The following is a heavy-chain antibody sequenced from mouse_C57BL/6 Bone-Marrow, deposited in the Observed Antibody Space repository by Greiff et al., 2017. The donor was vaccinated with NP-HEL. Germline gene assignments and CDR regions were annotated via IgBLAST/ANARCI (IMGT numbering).Heavy chain of an antibody. J-gene: IGHJ3*01. CDR2: IYPRSGNT. CDR1: GYTFTSYG. V-gene: IGHV1-81*01. D-gene: IGHD1-1*01. Sequence: LVESGAELARPGASVKLSCKASGYTFTSYGISWVKQRTGQGLEWIGEIYPRSGNTYYNEKFKGKATLTADKSSSTAYMGLRSLTSEYSAVYFCARSPHYYGSRSALFAYWGQGTLVTVSA. CDR3: ARSPHYYGSRSALFAY.